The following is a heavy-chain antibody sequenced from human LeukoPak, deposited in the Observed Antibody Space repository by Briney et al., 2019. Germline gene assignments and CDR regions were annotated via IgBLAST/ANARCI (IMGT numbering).Heavy chain of an antibody. CDR1: GYTFTSYG. V-gene: IGHV1-18*01. D-gene: IGHD2/OR15-2a*01. Sequence: EASVKVSCKASGYTFTSYGISWVRQAPGQGLEWMGWISAYNGNTNYAQKLQGRATMTTDTSTSTVYMELTSLRSEDTAVYYCARGTTNFDSWGQGTLVTVSS. CDR3: ARGTTNFDS. CDR2: ISAYNGNT. J-gene: IGHJ4*02.